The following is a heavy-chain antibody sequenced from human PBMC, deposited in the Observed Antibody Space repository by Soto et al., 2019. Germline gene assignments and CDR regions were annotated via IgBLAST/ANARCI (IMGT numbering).Heavy chain of an antibody. CDR2: VSVYDGST. CDR3: ARDPWNSGWNSLDY. J-gene: IGHJ4*02. D-gene: IGHD6-19*01. V-gene: IGHV1-18*01. Sequence: QVQLVQSGAEVKPPGASVKVSCTASGYTFTSYAISWVRQAPGQGLEWMGWVSVYDGSTTYAQKVQDRVTMTTDTSTATAYMELRSLRSDDTAVYYCARDPWNSGWNSLDYWGQGTLVTVSS. CDR1: GYTFTSYA.